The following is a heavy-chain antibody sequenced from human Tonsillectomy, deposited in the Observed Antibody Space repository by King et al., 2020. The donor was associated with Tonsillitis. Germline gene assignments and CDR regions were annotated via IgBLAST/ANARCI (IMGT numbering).Heavy chain of an antibody. V-gene: IGHV3-74*01. CDR1: GFTFSSYW. CDR3: ARTPDIVVVPAASPLYYYYGMDV. J-gene: IGHJ6*02. CDR2: INSDGSST. Sequence: VQLVESGGGLVQPGGSLRLSCAASGFTFSSYWMHWVRPAPGKGLVWVSRINSDGSSTSYADSVKGRFTISRDNAKNTVYLQMNNLRAEDTAVYYCARTPDIVVVPAASPLYYYYGMDVWGQGTTVTVSS. D-gene: IGHD2-2*01.